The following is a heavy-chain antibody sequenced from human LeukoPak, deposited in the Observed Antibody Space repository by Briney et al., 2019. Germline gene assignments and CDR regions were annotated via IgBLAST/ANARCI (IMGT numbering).Heavy chain of an antibody. D-gene: IGHD3-22*01. CDR2: IKSKTDGGTT. J-gene: IGHJ4*02. Sequence: GGSLRLSCAASGFTFSNAWMSWVRQAPGKGLEWVGRIKSKTDGGTTDYAAPVKGRFTISRDDSKNTLYLQMNSLKTEDTAVYYCTTEYYYDSSGSDYFDYWGQETLVTVS. CDR1: GFTFSNAW. CDR3: TTEYYYDSSGSDYFDY. V-gene: IGHV3-15*01.